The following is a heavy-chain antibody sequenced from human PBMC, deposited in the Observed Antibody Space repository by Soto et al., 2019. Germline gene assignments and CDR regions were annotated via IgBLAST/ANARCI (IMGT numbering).Heavy chain of an antibody. CDR3: AKLQTVTTGHFDY. V-gene: IGHV3-30*18. Sequence: GGSLRLSCAASGFTFSSYGMHWVRQAPGKGLEWVAVISYDGSNKYYADSVKGRFTISRDNSKNTLYLQMNSLRAEDTAVYYCAKLQTVTTGHFDYWGQGTLVTVSS. J-gene: IGHJ4*02. D-gene: IGHD4-17*01. CDR2: ISYDGSNK. CDR1: GFTFSSYG.